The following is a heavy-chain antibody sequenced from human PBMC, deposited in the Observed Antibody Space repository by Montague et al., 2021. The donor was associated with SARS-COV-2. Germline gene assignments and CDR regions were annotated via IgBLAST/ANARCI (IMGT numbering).Heavy chain of an antibody. Sequence: ETLSLTCAVHGASFSGYYWNWIRQPPGKGLEWIGEINHGGSTKYSPSLKSRLTISADTSKNQFSLKLTSVAAADTAVYYCARLRDGVVPSPILGVGPYYSYYYMDVWGRGTTVTVSS. V-gene: IGHV4-34*01. CDR2: INHGGST. D-gene: IGHD3-10*01. J-gene: IGHJ6*03. CDR3: ARLRDGVVPSPILGVGPYYSYYYMDV. CDR1: GASFSGYY.